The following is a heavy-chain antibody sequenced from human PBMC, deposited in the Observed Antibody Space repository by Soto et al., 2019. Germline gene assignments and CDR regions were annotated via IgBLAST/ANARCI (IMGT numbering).Heavy chain of an antibody. D-gene: IGHD1-26*01. CDR2: IYYSGNT. V-gene: IGHV4-31*03. J-gene: IGHJ4*02. CDR1: GGSISSGNYY. CDR3: ARRLGGTTDHFDC. Sequence: QVQLQESGPGLVKPSQTLSLTCIVSGGSISSGNYYWSWIRQHPGKGLEWIGYIYYSGNTYYNPSLKSRVTISVDTSKNQVSLGLSSVTAADTAVYYCARRLGGTTDHFDCWGQGTLVTVSS.